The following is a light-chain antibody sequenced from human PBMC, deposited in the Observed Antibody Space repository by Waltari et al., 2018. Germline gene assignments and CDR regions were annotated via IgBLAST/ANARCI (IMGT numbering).Light chain of an antibody. CDR1: ALPTEY. V-gene: IGLV3-25*03. CDR3: QSADSSGTYYV. CDR2: KDE. Sequence: SYELTQSPSQSVSPGQTATITCSGDALPTEYVYWYQQKPGQAPVLIIYKDEERPPGIPERFSGSSSGTTATSTISGVQAEDEADYYCQSADSSGTYYVFAAGTKVTVL. J-gene: IGLJ1*01.